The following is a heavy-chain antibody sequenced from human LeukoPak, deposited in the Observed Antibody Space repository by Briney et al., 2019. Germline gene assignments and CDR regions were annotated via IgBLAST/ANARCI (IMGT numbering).Heavy chain of an antibody. Sequence: GGCLRLSCAAAGFTFSSYGMHWVRQAPGKGLEWVAFIRYDGSKYYADSVKGRFTISRDNSKNTLYLQMNSLRAEDTAVYYCAKGYGWEASYYYYYMDVWGKGTTVTISS. CDR3: AKGYGWEASYYYYYMDV. CDR2: IRYDGSK. V-gene: IGHV3-30*02. CDR1: GFTFSSYG. J-gene: IGHJ6*03. D-gene: IGHD1-26*01.